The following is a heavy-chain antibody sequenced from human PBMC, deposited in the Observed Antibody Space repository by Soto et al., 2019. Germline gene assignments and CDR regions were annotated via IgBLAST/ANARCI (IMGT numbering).Heavy chain of an antibody. V-gene: IGHV4-30-4*01. J-gene: IGHJ4*02. CDR1: GGSISSEGFY. D-gene: IGHD1-26*01. CDR2: IYYSGST. CDR3: ARDSGNYYADY. Sequence: LSLTCTVSGGSISSEGFYWSWIRQPPGKGLEWIGYIYYSGSTFYNPSFKSRVAIALDTSKNQLSLKLTSVTAADTAVYYCARDSGNYYADYWGQGTLVPSPQ.